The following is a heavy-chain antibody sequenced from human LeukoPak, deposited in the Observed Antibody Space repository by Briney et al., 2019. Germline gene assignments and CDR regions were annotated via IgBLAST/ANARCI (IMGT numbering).Heavy chain of an antibody. D-gene: IGHD5-12*01. J-gene: IGHJ6*02. CDR3: ARDPGVTLATDYGMDV. V-gene: IGHV3-30-3*01. CDR2: ISYDGSNK. CDR1: GFTFSDYY. Sequence: GGSLRLSCAASGFTFSDYYMSWIRQAPGKGLEWVAVISYDGSNKYYADSVKGRFTISRDNSKNTLYLQMNSLRAEDTAVYYCARDPGVTLATDYGMDVWGQGTTVTVSS.